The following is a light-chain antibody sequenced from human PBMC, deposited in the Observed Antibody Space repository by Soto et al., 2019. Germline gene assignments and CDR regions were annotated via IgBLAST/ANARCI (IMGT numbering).Light chain of an antibody. CDR2: EVT. CDR3: GPYPSTYVRL. CDR1: SSDVGRYNY. V-gene: IGLV2-14*01. Sequence: QSALTQPASVSGSPGQSITISCTGTSSDVGRYNYVSWYQQYPGRAPKLIIYEVTNRPSGVSDRFSGSKSGNVASLTISGLQAADEADYYCGPYPSTYVRLFGTGTKATVL. J-gene: IGLJ1*01.